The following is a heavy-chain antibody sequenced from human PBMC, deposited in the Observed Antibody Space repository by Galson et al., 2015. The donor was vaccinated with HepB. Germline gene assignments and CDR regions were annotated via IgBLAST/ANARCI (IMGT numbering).Heavy chain of an antibody. V-gene: IGHV3-49*03. CDR3: TLLDSSGWYFEDQRYGMDV. Sequence: SLRLSCAASGFTFGDYAMSWFRQAPGKGLEWVGFIRSKAYGGTTEYAASVKGRFTISRDDSKSIAYLQMNSLKTEDTAVYYCTLLDSSGWYFEDQRYGMDVWGQGTTVTVSS. CDR2: IRSKAYGGTT. CDR1: GFTFGDYA. D-gene: IGHD6-19*01. J-gene: IGHJ6*02.